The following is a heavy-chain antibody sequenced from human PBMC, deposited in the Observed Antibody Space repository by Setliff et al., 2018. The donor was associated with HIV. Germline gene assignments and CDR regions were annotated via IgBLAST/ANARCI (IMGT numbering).Heavy chain of an antibody. J-gene: IGHJ4*03. CDR1: GGSISSGSYY. V-gene: IGHV4-61*02. D-gene: IGHD1-20*01. Sequence: PSETLSLTCTVSGGSISSGSYYWSWIRQPAGKGLEWIGRIYTSGSTNYNPSLKSRVTISIDTSKSQFSLKLTSVAAADTAVYYCARANSLLQYNEGWSPENHFNIWGQGTLVTVSS. CDR3: ARANSLLQYNEGWSPENHFNI. CDR2: IYTSGST.